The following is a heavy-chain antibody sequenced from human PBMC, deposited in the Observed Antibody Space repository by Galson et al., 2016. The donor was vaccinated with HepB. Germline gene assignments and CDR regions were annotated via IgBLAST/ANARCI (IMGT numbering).Heavy chain of an antibody. CDR3: ARDFYGSGNPDY. Sequence: SVKVSCKASDNSLSKFGISWVRQAPGQGLEWMGWISGYNGNTNFAQRFWGRVTMTTDTSTSTAYMHLRSLRSDDTAIYYCARDFYGSGNPDYWGQGTLITVSS. D-gene: IGHD3-10*01. CDR2: ISGYNGNT. V-gene: IGHV1-18*01. J-gene: IGHJ4*02. CDR1: DNSLSKFG.